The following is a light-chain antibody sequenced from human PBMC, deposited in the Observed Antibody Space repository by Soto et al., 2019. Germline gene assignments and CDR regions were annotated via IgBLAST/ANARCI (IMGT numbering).Light chain of an antibody. CDR1: QSVSSY. CDR2: DAS. CDR3: QQRSNWPPFT. Sequence: EIVLTQSPATLSLSPGERATLSCRASQSVSSYLAWYQQKPGQAPRLLIYDASNRATGIPARFSGSGSGTDFTLTISSLEPGDFAVYYCQQRSNWPPFTFGGGTKVDIK. J-gene: IGKJ4*01. V-gene: IGKV3-11*01.